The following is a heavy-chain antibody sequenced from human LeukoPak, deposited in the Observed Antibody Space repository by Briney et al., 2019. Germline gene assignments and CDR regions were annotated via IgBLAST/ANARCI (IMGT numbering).Heavy chain of an antibody. CDR1: GFTLRVNY. Sequence: GGSLRLSCVASGFTLRVNYVTWIRQTPGRGLEWVSVIYSDGTTKYADSAKGRFTISRDNSKSMVYLQMDRLRAEDTAVYYCARAEGGGYYYFDYWGQGTLVTVSS. D-gene: IGHD2-21*01. CDR2: IYSDGTT. V-gene: IGHV3-53*01. J-gene: IGHJ4*02. CDR3: ARAEGGGYYYFDY.